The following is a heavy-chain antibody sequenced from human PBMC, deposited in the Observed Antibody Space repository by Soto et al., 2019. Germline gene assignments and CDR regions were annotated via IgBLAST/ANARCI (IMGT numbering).Heavy chain of an antibody. Sequence: PGGSLRLSCAASRFTFSSYAMSWVRQAPGKGLEWVSFITGSGGTTFYADSVKGRFTISRDNSKNTLYLQMNSLRAEDTAVYYCAKHHGGNSWYCLDSWGQGTPVTVSS. D-gene: IGHD6-13*01. CDR2: ITGSGGTT. CDR3: AKHHGGNSWYCLDS. CDR1: RFTFSSYA. J-gene: IGHJ4*02. V-gene: IGHV3-23*01.